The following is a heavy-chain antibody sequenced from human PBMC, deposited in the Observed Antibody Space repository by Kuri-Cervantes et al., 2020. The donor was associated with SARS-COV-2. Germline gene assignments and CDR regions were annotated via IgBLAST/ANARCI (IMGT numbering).Heavy chain of an antibody. J-gene: IGHJ4*02. CDR3: ARGKEVAAKQRGGWFDY. V-gene: IGHV4-34*01. D-gene: IGHD6-13*01. Sequence: SQTLSLTCAVYGGSFSGYYLSWIRQPPGKGLEWIGEINHSGSNNYNPSLKSRVTMSVDTSKNQFSLKLSSVTAADTAVYYCARGKEVAAKQRGGWFDYWGQGTLVTVSS. CDR1: GGSFSGYY. CDR2: INHSGSN.